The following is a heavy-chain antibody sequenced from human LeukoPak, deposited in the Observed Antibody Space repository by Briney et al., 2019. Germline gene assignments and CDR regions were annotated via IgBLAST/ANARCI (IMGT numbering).Heavy chain of an antibody. Sequence: PGGSLTLSCLLSALTLSKCGMSWVRHARGKGLEWVSGISERGGSTNYAEAVKGRFIISRDNSKNTLYLQMNRLRDEDTAVYYCATGYGSSTSCFDSWGQGTLVTVSS. V-gene: IGHV3-23*01. D-gene: IGHD2-2*03. CDR2: ISERGGST. CDR1: ALTLSKCG. CDR3: ATGYGSSTSCFDS. J-gene: IGHJ4*02.